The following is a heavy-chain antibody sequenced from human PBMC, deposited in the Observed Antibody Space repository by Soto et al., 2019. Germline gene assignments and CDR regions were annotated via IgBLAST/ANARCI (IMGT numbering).Heavy chain of an antibody. Sequence: QVQLVESGGGVVQPGRSLRLSCAASGFTFSSYAMHWVRQAPGKGLEWVAVISYDGSNKYYADSVKGRFTISRDNSKNTLYLQMNSLRAEDTAVYYCARDGRGSLRFLAWSPFYFDYWGQGTLVTVSS. J-gene: IGHJ4*02. V-gene: IGHV3-30-3*01. CDR2: ISYDGSNK. D-gene: IGHD3-3*01. CDR3: ARDGRGSLRFLAWSPFYFDY. CDR1: GFTFSSYA.